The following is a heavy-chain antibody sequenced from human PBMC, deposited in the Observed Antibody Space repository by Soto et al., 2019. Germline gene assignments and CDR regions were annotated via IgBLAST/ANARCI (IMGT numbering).Heavy chain of an antibody. J-gene: IGHJ4*02. V-gene: IGHV3-30*04. CDR3: ARATGLGVVVPAAPLDY. CDR2: ISYDGSNK. CDR1: GFTFSSYA. D-gene: IGHD2-2*01. Sequence: GGSLRLSCAASGFTFSSYAMHWVRQAPGKGLEWVAVISYDGSNKYYADSVKGRFTISRDNSKNTLYLQMNSLRAEDTAVYYGARATGLGVVVPAAPLDYWGQGTLVTVSS.